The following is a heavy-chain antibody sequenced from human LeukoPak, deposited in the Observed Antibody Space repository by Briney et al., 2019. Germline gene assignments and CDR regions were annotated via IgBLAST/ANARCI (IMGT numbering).Heavy chain of an antibody. CDR2: IKRDGSAK. CDR1: GFTFSDYW. Sequence: GGSLRLSCTASGFTFSDYWMTWVRQAPGKGLEWVANIKRDGSAKYYVDSVKGRFTISRDNAKNSLYLQMDSLRVEDTATYYCARWRGSTSERSDYWGQGTLVTVSS. D-gene: IGHD2-2*01. V-gene: IGHV3-7*01. J-gene: IGHJ4*02. CDR3: ARWRGSTSERSDY.